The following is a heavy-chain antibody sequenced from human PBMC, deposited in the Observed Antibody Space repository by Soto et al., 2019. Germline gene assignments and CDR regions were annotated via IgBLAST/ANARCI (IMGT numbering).Heavy chain of an antibody. Sequence: EVQLVESGGGLVKPGGSLRLSCAASGVTLSGYNMNWVRQAPGKGLEWVSSISSSSTYIYYADSVKGRFTISRDNAKKSLYLQMNSLRAEDTAVYYCARGITTNDAFDIWGQGTMVTVSS. V-gene: IGHV3-21*01. D-gene: IGHD3-22*01. J-gene: IGHJ3*02. CDR1: GVTLSGYN. CDR2: ISSSSTYI. CDR3: ARGITTNDAFDI.